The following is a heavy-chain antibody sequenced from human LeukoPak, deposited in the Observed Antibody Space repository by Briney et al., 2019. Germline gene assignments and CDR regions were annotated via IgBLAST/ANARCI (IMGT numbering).Heavy chain of an antibody. J-gene: IGHJ5*02. CDR3: ARDSFSGTWGKLRFDT. CDR1: GFTFSSNW. CDR2: IKKDGSGE. Sequence: PGGSRRLSCAASGFTFSSNWMSWVRQAPGKGPEWVATIKKDGSGEYYADSVKGRFTISRDNAKNSLFLQMNSLRVEDTALYYCARDSFSGTWGKLRFDTWGQGTLVTVSS. D-gene: IGHD3-16*01. V-gene: IGHV3-7*01.